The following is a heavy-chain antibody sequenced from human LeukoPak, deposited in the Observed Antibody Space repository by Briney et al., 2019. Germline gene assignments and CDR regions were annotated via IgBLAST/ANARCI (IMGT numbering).Heavy chain of an antibody. CDR1: GFTFSSYW. D-gene: IGHD3-16*01. J-gene: IGHJ4*02. Sequence: GGSLRLSCAASGFTFSSYWMSWVRQAPGKGLEWVANIKQDGSEKYYVDSVKGRFTISRDNAKNSLCLQMNSLRAEDTAVYYCARVGDDYVWGSAYFDYWGQGTLVTVSS. CDR3: ARVGDDYVWGSAYFDY. CDR2: IKQDGSEK. V-gene: IGHV3-7*01.